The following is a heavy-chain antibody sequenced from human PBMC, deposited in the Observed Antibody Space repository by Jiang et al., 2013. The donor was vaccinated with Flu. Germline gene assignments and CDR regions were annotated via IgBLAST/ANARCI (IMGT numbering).Heavy chain of an antibody. CDR1: NDSVDRPGHY. D-gene: IGHD3-22*01. V-gene: IGHV4-39*07. Sequence: GSGLVKPSETLSLSCRVSNDSVDRPGHYWGWIRQPPGKGLEWIGSIFYSGSTYYNPSLKSRVTISVDTSKNQFSLKLSSVTAADTAVYYCARAGIDYDSSGYYYVGNYFDYWGQGTLVTVSS. J-gene: IGHJ4*02. CDR3: ARAGIDYDSSGYYYVGNYFDY. CDR2: IFYSGST.